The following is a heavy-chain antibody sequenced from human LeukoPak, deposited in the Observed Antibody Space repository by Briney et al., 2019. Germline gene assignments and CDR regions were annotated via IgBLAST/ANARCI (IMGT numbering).Heavy chain of an antibody. Sequence: PGGSLRLSCAASGFTFSNYAIHWVRQAPGKGLEGASIVGGRGVKTYYADSVKGRFTISRDNSKNTLYLQMNSLSAEDTAVYYCVKGREVFGYSRFDFWGQGTLVTVSS. CDR3: VKGREVFGYSRFDF. CDR1: GFTFSNYA. V-gene: IGHV3-23*01. CDR2: VGGRGVKT. D-gene: IGHD3-10*02. J-gene: IGHJ4*02.